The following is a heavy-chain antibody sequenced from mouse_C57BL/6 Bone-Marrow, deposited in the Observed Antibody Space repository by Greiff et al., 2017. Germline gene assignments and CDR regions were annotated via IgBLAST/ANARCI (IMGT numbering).Heavy chain of an antibody. D-gene: IGHD2-5*01. CDR2: INSDGGST. Sequence: EVKLMESGAGLVQPGASLKLSCESYEYAFPSYYMSWVRKTPEQSLELVAAINSDGGSTNYPDTFEGRFTISRDNTYKTVYLQLSSLRSEDTGLYYWARHGDYSKTYAMDYWGQGTSVTVSS. V-gene: IGHV5-2*01. CDR3: ARHGDYSKTYAMDY. J-gene: IGHJ4*01. CDR1: EYAFPSYY.